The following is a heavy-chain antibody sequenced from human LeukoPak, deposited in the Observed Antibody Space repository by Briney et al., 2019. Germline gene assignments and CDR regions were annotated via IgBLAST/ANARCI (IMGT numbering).Heavy chain of an antibody. J-gene: IGHJ4*02. V-gene: IGHV3-30*18. CDR2: ISYDESSK. Sequence: GGSLRLSCAASGFTFSNYGMHWVRQAPGKGLEWVAVISYDESSKYYADSVKGRFTISRDNSKNTLYLQMNSLRAEDTAVYYCAKDQRYSSGWSADYWGQGTLVTVSS. CDR1: GFTFSNYG. CDR3: AKDQRYSSGWSADY. D-gene: IGHD6-19*01.